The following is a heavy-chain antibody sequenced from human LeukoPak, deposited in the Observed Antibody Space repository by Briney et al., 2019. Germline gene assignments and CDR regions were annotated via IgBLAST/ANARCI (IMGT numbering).Heavy chain of an antibody. J-gene: IGHJ4*02. CDR2: IYTSGST. V-gene: IGHV4-4*07. Sequence: SSETLSLTCTVSGGSISSYYWSWIRQPAGKGLEWIGRIYTSGSTNYNPSLKSRVTISVDTSKNQFSLKLSSVIAADTAVYYCATLGYSYGTDYWGQGTLVTVSS. CDR3: ATLGYSYGTDY. CDR1: GGSISSYY. D-gene: IGHD5-18*01.